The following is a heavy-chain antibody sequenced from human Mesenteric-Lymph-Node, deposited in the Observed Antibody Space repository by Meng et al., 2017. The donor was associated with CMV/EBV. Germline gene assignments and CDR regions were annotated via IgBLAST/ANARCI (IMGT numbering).Heavy chain of an antibody. V-gene: IGHV3-72*01. Sequence: GESLKISCAGSGFTSRIAWMSWVRQAPGKGLEWVGRTANKADGYLTGYATSVKGRFTFSRDDSENSLFLQMNSLRSDDTAVYYCTRGHSGLDIYAFDIWGQGTMVTVSS. D-gene: IGHD1-26*01. CDR1: GFTSRIAW. CDR2: TANKADGYLT. J-gene: IGHJ3*02. CDR3: TRGHSGLDIYAFDI.